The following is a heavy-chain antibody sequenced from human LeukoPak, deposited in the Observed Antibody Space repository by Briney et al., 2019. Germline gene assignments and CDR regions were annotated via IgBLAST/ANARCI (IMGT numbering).Heavy chain of an antibody. CDR2: ISAYNGNT. CDR1: GYTFTSYG. Sequence: GASVKVSCKASGYTFTSYGISWVRQAPGQGLEWMGWISAYNGNTNYAQKLQGRVTMTTDTSTSTAYMELSSLRSEDTAVYYCARDGELLEYDAFDIWGQGTMVTVSS. V-gene: IGHV1-18*01. CDR3: ARDGELLEYDAFDI. D-gene: IGHD1-26*01. J-gene: IGHJ3*02.